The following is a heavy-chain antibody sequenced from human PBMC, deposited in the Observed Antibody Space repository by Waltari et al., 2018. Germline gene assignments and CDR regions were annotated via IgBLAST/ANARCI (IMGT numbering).Heavy chain of an antibody. D-gene: IGHD3-22*01. J-gene: IGHJ4*02. V-gene: IGHV4-59*01. CDR1: GGSFNNYY. Sequence: QVQLQESGPGLLRPSETLSLTCTVSGGSFNNYYWSWIRQPPGKGLEWIGYIYYSGATNYSPSLKSRVTISLDTSKSQFSLKLSSVTAADTGVYYCAGGSGYYYDSTFDYWGQGTLVTVSS. CDR2: IYYSGAT. CDR3: AGGSGYYYDSTFDY.